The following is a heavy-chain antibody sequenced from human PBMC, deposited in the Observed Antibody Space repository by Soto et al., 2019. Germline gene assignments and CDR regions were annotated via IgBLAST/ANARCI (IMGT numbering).Heavy chain of an antibody. D-gene: IGHD2-2*01. CDR3: ARFIVIVPGGGGMDV. J-gene: IGHJ6*02. V-gene: IGHV4-31*03. Sequence: LSLTCTVSGGSISSGAYYWSWTRQHPGKGLEWIGYIYYSGSTYYNPSLKSRVTISVDTSKNQFSLKLSSVTAADTAVYYCARFIVIVPGGGGMDVWGQGTTVTVSS. CDR2: IYYSGST. CDR1: GGSISSGAYY.